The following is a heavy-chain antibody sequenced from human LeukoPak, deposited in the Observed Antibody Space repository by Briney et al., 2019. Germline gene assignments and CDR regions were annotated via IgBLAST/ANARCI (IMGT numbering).Heavy chain of an antibody. D-gene: IGHD3-10*01. V-gene: IGHV3-23*01. CDR3: AKEGELLWFGELSPQIDY. Sequence: PGGSLRLSCAASGFTFSSYAMSWVRQAPGKGLEWVSAISGSGGSTYYADSVKGRFTISRDNSKNTLYLQMNSLRAEDTAVYYCAKEGELLWFGELSPQIDYWGQGTLVTVSS. CDR1: GFTFSSYA. CDR2: ISGSGGST. J-gene: IGHJ4*02.